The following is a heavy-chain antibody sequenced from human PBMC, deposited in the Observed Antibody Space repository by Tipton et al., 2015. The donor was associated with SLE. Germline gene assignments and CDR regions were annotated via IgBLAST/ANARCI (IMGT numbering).Heavy chain of an antibody. Sequence: SLRLSCAASGFNFNSYTMIWVRQAPREGLEWVSSISSSSSYKYYADSVKGRFTISRDNAKNSLYLQMNSLRAEDTAVYYCATLSGRDMWGQGTMVTVPS. CDR2: ISSSSSYK. CDR1: GFNFNSYT. J-gene: IGHJ3*01. V-gene: IGHV3-21*01. CDR3: ATLSGRDM. D-gene: IGHD6-19*01.